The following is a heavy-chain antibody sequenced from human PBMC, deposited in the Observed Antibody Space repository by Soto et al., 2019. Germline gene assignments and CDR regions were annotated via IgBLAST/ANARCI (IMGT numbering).Heavy chain of an antibody. J-gene: IGHJ6*03. CDR3: AKDGGGSSWTPHYYYYYYMDV. Sequence: GGSLRLSCAASGFTFDDYAMHWVRQAPGKGLEWVSGISWNSGSIGYADSVKGRFTISRDNAKNSLYLQMNSLRAEDTALYYCAKDGGGSSWTPHYYYYYYMDVWGKGTTVTVSS. CDR1: GFTFDDYA. D-gene: IGHD6-13*01. CDR2: ISWNSGSI. V-gene: IGHV3-9*01.